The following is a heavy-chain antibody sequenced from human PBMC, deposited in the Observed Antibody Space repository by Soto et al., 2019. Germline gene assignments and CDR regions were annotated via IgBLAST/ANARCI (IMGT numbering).Heavy chain of an antibody. J-gene: IGHJ4*02. D-gene: IGHD6-6*01. V-gene: IGHV1-69*13. CDR3: ARKKEYSSSVFDY. CDR1: GGTFSNYA. Sequence: SVKVSCKASGGTFSNYAISWVRQAPGQGLEWMGGIIPIFGTANYAQKFQGRVTITADESTSTAYMELSSLRSEDTAVYYCARKKEYSSSVFDYWGQGTLVTVSS. CDR2: IIPIFGTA.